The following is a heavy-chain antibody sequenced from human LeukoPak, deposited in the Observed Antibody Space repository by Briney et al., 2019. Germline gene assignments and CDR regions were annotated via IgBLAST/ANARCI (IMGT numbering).Heavy chain of an antibody. D-gene: IGHD5-18*01. CDR1: GGSISSYY. CDR3: ARHLFEGYSYGYVDY. Sequence: SETLSLTCTVSGGSISSYYWSWIRQPPGKGLEWIGYIYYSGSTYYNPSLKSRVTISVDTSKNQFSLKLSSMTAADTAVYYCARHLFEGYSYGYVDYWGQGTLVTVSS. V-gene: IGHV4-59*04. J-gene: IGHJ4*02. CDR2: IYYSGST.